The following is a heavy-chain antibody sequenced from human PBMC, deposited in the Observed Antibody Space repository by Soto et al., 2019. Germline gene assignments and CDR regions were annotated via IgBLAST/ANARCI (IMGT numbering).Heavy chain of an antibody. V-gene: IGHV1-69*01. CDR3: ARFEQLVLH. Sequence: QVQLVQSGAEVKKPGSSVKVSCKASGGTFSNFAISWVRQAPGQGLEWMGGFIPIFGTLNYAQSFQGRLTISPDESTSTADMELSLLRSEDTAVYYCARFEQLVLHWCQGTLVTVSS. CDR2: FIPIFGTL. CDR1: GGTFSNFA. D-gene: IGHD6-13*01. J-gene: IGHJ1*01.